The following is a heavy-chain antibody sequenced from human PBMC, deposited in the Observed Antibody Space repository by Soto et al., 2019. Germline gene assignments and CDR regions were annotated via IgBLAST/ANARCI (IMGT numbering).Heavy chain of an antibody. J-gene: IGHJ4*02. Sequence: GGSLRLSCVVSGITFSRYWMSWARQRPGKGLDWVANIKQDGTEKNYVDSVEGRFTISRDNAKNSLYLQMSSLRAEDTAVYYCASFPWYLDLSDPLFHSWGQGT. V-gene: IGHV3-7*01. CDR1: GITFSRYW. CDR2: IKQDGTEK. D-gene: IGHD3-9*01. CDR3: ASFPWYLDLSDPLFHS.